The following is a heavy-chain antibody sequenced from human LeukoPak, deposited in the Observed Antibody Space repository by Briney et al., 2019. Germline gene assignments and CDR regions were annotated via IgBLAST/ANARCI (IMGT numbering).Heavy chain of an antibody. J-gene: IGHJ4*02. CDR3: VSTYYYDSGGSPDY. CDR1: GYTFTSHA. CDR2: IIPIFGTA. V-gene: IGHV1-69*06. D-gene: IGHD3-22*01. Sequence: SVTVSCTASGYTFTSHAITWVRQAPGEGLEWMGRIIPIFGTANYAQKFQGTVTITADKSTSTTYLELSSLRSEGTAMYYCVSTYYYDSGGSPDYWGQGTLVIVSS.